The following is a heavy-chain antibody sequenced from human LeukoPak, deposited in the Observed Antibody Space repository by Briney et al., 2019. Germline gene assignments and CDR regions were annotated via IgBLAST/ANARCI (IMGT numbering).Heavy chain of an antibody. J-gene: IGHJ6*02. D-gene: IGHD4-11*01. CDR2: IYYSGST. CDR3: ARTSNPTSYYYYGMDV. Sequence: SETLSLTCTVSGGSISSYYWSWIRQPPGKGLEWIGYIYYSGSTNYNPSLKSRVTISVDTSKNQSSLKLSSVTAADTAVYYCARTSNPTSYYYYGMDVWGQGTTVTVSS. V-gene: IGHV4-59*01. CDR1: GGSISSYY.